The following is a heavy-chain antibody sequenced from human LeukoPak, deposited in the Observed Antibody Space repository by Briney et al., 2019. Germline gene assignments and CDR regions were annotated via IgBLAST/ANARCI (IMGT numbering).Heavy chain of an antibody. V-gene: IGHV4-34*01. CDR1: GGSFSGYH. D-gene: IGHD6-13*01. Sequence: PSETLSLTCAVYGGSFSGYHWSWIRQPPGKGLEWIGEINHSGSTNYNPSLKSRGIISVDTSKNQFSLKLSSVTAADTAVYYCASSGIAADWGQGTLVTVSS. J-gene: IGHJ4*02. CDR2: INHSGST. CDR3: ASSGIAAD.